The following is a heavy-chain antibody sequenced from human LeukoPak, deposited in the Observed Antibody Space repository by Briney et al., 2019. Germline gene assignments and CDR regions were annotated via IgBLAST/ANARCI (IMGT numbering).Heavy chain of an antibody. V-gene: IGHV1-2*02. CDR1: GYTFTGYY. J-gene: IGHJ1*01. CDR3: AREWGSGWSGIVQH. CDR2: INPNSGGT. D-gene: IGHD6-19*01. Sequence: ASVKVSCKASGYTFTGYYMHWVRQATGQGLEWMGWINPNSGGTNYAQKFQGRVTMTRDTSISTAYMELSRLRSDDTAVYYCAREWGSGWSGIVQHWGQGTLVTVSS.